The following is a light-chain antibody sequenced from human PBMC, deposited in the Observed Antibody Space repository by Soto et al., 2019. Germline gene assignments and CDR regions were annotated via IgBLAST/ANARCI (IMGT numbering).Light chain of an antibody. CDR2: GAS. V-gene: IGKV3-15*01. CDR3: QHYYDWPYS. Sequence: EVVMTQSPTTLPVSPERRVTLSCRASQSINSNLAWFQQKPGQAPRLLIYGASSRATGIPARFSGSGSGTEFTLTISSLQSEDFAVYFCQHYYDWPYSFGQGTKLEMK. CDR1: QSINSN. J-gene: IGKJ2*01.